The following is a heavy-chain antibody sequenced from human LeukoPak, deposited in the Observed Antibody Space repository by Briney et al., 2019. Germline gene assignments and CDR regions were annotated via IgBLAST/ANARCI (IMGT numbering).Heavy chain of an antibody. Sequence: GGSLRLSCAASGFTFSSYSMNWVRQAPGKGLEWVSYISSSSSTIYYADSVKGRFTISRDNSKNSLYLQMNSLRTEDTALYYCAKDSGYDFWSGYSPDFDYWGQGTLVTVSS. CDR2: ISSSSSTI. D-gene: IGHD3-3*01. CDR1: GFTFSSYS. J-gene: IGHJ4*02. CDR3: AKDSGYDFWSGYSPDFDY. V-gene: IGHV3-48*04.